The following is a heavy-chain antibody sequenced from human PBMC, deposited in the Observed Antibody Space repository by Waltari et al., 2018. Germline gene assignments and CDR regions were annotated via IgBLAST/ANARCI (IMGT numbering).Heavy chain of an antibody. J-gene: IGHJ4*02. Sequence: QVQLTQSGAEVKKPGSSMKVSCKVSGVNFKISALSWLRQAPGQGLEWMGGILPMDGPPNYAEKFRGRLTVTADESTSTVVMELTTLRSDDTAVYYCARDLGGEAPLAFWGQGTLVSVS. CDR1: GVNFKISA. V-gene: IGHV1-69*12. CDR3: ARDLGGEAPLAF. CDR2: ILPMDGPP.